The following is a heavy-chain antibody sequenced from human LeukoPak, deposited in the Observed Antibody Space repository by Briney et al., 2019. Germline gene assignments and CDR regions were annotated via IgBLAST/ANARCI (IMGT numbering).Heavy chain of an antibody. CDR2: IKQDGSKK. CDR1: GFTFSSYW. Sequence: PGGSLRLSCAASGFTFSSYWMSWVRQAPGKGLEWVANIKQDGSKKYYVDSVKGRFTFSRDNAKNSLYLQMNSLRAEDTAVYYGARDSSGYYDPDAFDIWGQGTVVTVSS. J-gene: IGHJ3*02. CDR3: ARDSSGYYDPDAFDI. D-gene: IGHD3-22*01. V-gene: IGHV3-7*04.